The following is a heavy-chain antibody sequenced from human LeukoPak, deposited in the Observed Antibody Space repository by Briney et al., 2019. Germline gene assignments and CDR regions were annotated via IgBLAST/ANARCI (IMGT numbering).Heavy chain of an antibody. Sequence: GGSLRLSCAASGFTVSSNYMSWVRQAPGKGLEWVSVIYSGGSTYYADSVKGRFTISRDNSKNTLSLQMNSLRAEDTAVYYCAREAPYDYGSDYWGQGTLVTVSS. J-gene: IGHJ4*02. V-gene: IGHV3-53*01. CDR2: IYSGGST. D-gene: IGHD4/OR15-4a*01. CDR1: GFTVSSNY. CDR3: AREAPYDYGSDY.